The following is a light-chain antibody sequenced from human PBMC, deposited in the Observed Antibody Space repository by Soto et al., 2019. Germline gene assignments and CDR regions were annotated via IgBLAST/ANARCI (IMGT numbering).Light chain of an antibody. CDR2: LNSDGSH. Sequence: QLVLTQSPSASASLGASVKLTCTLSSGLSSYAIAWHQQQPEKGPRYLMKLNSDGSHSKGDGIPDRFSGSSSGPERYLTISSLQSEDEADYYCQTWGPGGQEVFGGGTKRTVL. CDR3: QTWGPGGQEV. V-gene: IGLV4-69*01. J-gene: IGLJ2*01. CDR1: SGLSSYA.